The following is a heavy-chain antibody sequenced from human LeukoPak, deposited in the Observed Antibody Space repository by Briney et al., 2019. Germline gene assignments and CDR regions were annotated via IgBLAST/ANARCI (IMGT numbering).Heavy chain of an antibody. V-gene: IGHV3-23*01. CDR3: GKTTVGYSSGQKPAWPVDY. Sequence: TGGSLRLSCEASGFTFGSHAMYWVRQAPGKGLEWVAGIFGSGGSPHYADSVKRRFTISRDNSKNTVYLQINTLSAEDTAVYFCGKTTVGYSSGQKPAWPVDYWGQGTLVTVSS. J-gene: IGHJ4*02. CDR1: GFTFGSHA. D-gene: IGHD5-18*01. CDR2: IFGSGGSP.